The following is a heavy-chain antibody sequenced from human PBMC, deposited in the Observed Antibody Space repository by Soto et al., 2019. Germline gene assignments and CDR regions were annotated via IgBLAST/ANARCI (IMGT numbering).Heavy chain of an antibody. Sequence: SETLSLTCSVSGGSINSYWRSWIRQPAGKGLEWIGRVYSSGTTDYNPSLNSRATMSVETSKNQFSLKLTSVTAADTAVYYCARDIGSYAYAEGYWGQGIQVTVSS. CDR1: GGSINSYW. J-gene: IGHJ4*02. CDR2: VYSSGTT. CDR3: ARDIGSYAYAEGY. V-gene: IGHV4-4*07. D-gene: IGHD2-2*01.